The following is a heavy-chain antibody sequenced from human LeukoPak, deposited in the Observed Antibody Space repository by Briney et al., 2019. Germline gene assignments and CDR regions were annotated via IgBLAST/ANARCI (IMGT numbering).Heavy chain of an antibody. Sequence: HPGRSLRLSCTGSGFTFGDHAMSWVRQAPGKGLEWVGFIRSKAYRGTTEYAASVKGRFTISRDDSASIAYLQMNSLRTEDTAVYYCARGPIQLWIHNAMDVWGQVTTVTVSS. D-gene: IGHD5-18*01. J-gene: IGHJ6*02. CDR2: IRSKAYRGTT. CDR3: ARGPIQLWIHNAMDV. CDR1: GFTFGDHA. V-gene: IGHV3-49*04.